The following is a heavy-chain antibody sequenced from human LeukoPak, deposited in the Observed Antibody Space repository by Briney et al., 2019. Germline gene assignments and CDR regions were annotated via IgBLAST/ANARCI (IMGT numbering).Heavy chain of an antibody. V-gene: IGHV3-74*01. Sequence: GGSLRLSCAASGFIFSSFWMHWVRQAPGKGLEWISRINSDGRSTSYADSVKGRFTISRDNAKNTLYLQMNSLRVEDTAVYYCASPEPDYWGQGTLVTVPS. J-gene: IGHJ4*02. CDR1: GFIFSSFW. CDR2: INSDGRST. CDR3: ASPEPDY.